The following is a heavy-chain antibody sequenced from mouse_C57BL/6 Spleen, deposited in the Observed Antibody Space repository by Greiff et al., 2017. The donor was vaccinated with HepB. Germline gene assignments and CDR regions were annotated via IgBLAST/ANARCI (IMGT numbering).Heavy chain of an antibody. CDR2: IYPGDGDT. CDR3: ARNEITTVVATDY. D-gene: IGHD1-1*01. J-gene: IGHJ2*01. V-gene: IGHV1-82*01. Sequence: QVQLQQSGPELVKPGASVKISCKASGYAFSSSWMNWVKQRPGKGLEWIGRIYPGDGDTNYNGKFKGQATLTADKSSSTAYMQLSSLTSEDSAVYFCARNEITTVVATDYWGQGTTLTVSS. CDR1: GYAFSSSW.